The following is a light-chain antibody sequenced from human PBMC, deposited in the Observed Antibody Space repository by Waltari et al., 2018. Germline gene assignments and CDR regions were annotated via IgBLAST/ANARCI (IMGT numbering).Light chain of an antibody. CDR1: QSISNY. CDR2: AAS. V-gene: IGKV1-39*01. Sequence: DIQMTQSPSSLSASVGDRVTITCRASQSISNYLNWYQQRPGKAPKVLIYAASTLQSGVPSRFSGSGSGTDSTLTINSLQPEDFASYYCQQSYSTLVTFGGGTKVEIK. J-gene: IGKJ4*01. CDR3: QQSYSTLVT.